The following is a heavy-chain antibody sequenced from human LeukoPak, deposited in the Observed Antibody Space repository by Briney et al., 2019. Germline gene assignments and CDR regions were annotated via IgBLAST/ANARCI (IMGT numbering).Heavy chain of an antibody. V-gene: IGHV5-51*01. CDR3: ARRVTMTYFHY. Sequence: GESLKISCKGSGYIFTNYWIGWVRQMPGKGLEGMGIIYPGDSDTRYSPSFQGQVTISADKSISTAYLQWSSLEASDTPMFYCARRVTMTYFHYWGREPWSPSPQ. CDR1: GYIFTNYW. J-gene: IGHJ4*02. D-gene: IGHD2-21*02. CDR2: IYPGDSDT.